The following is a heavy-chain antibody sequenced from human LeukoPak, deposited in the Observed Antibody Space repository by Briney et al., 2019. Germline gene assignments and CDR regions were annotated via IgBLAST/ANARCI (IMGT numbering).Heavy chain of an antibody. V-gene: IGHV1-3*01. CDR2: INAGNGDT. CDR1: GYTFTGYA. D-gene: IGHD6-19*01. J-gene: IGHJ4*02. CDR3: ARGGAGADSTYCDS. Sequence: VKVSCKASGYTFTGYAIHSVRQAPGQRLEWMGWINAGNGDTKYSQKFQGRVTITRDTSASTAYMELSSLRSEDTAVYYCARGGAGADSTYCDSWGQGTLVTVSS.